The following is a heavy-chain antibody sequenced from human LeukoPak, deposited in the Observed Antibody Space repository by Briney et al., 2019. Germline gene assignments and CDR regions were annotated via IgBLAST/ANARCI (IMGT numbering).Heavy chain of an antibody. D-gene: IGHD6-19*01. CDR3: ARDRPAGYSSGWLLQ. J-gene: IGHJ4*02. CDR2: INPNSGGT. Sequence: GASVKVSCTASGYTFTGYYIHWVRQAPGQGLEWMGWINPNSGGTNYAQKFQGRVTMTRDTAISTTYMELSRLRSDDTAVYYCARDRPAGYSSGWLLQWGQGTLVTVSS. CDR1: GYTFTGYY. V-gene: IGHV1-2*02.